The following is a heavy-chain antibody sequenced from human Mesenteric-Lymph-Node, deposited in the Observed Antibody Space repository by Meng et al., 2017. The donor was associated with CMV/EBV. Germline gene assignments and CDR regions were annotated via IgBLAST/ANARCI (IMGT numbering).Heavy chain of an antibody. CDR1: GFIFSNFE. Sequence: GESLKISCTASGFIFSNFEMHWVRQAPGKGLEWISYISSAAITIYYADSVKGRFTFSRDNAKNSLTLQMNSLRAEDTAVYYCVRSVGGSHGYFDSWGQGTLVTVSS. V-gene: IGHV3-48*03. J-gene: IGHJ4*02. CDR2: ISSAAITI. D-gene: IGHD1-26*01. CDR3: VRSVGGSHGYFDS.